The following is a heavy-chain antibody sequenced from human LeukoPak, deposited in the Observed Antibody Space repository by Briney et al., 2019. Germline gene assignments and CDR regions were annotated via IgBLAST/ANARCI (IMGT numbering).Heavy chain of an antibody. V-gene: IGHV3-11*01. J-gene: IGHJ4*02. CDR1: GFTFSDYY. CDR2: ISSRGSII. Sequence: GGSLRLSCAASGFTFSDYYMTWIRQAAGKGLEWVSYISSRGSIISYADSVKGRFTISRDNSKNTLYLQMNSLRAEDTAVYYCAKDVSIAAAARFDYWGQGTLVTVSS. D-gene: IGHD6-13*01. CDR3: AKDVSIAAAARFDY.